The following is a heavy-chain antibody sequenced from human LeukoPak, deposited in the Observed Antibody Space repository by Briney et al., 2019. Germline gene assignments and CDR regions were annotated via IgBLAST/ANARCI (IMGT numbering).Heavy chain of an antibody. CDR1: VGTFTIYA. CDR2: IIPIFGTA. D-gene: IGHD3-22*01. Sequence: SVTLSCTASVGTFTIYAISWVRHAPRQALEWRGRIIPIFGTADYAQKFQGRVTITADNSTSTAYMELSSLRSEGTAVYYFAYCYDSSGYYERYYFDYWGQGTLVTVSS. J-gene: IGHJ4*02. V-gene: IGHV1-69*06. CDR3: AYCYDSSGYYERYYFDY.